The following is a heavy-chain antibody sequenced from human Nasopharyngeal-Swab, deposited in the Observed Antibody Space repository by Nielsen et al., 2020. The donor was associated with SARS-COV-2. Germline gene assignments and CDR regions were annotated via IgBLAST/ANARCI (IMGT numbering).Heavy chain of an antibody. CDR3: AHRPGIFGVAKFDP. Sequence: SGPTLVKPTQTLTLTCTFSGFSLSTSGVGVGWIRQPPGKALEWLAPIYWDDDKRYSPSLESRLTITKDTSKNQVVLTMTNMDPVDTATYYCAHRPGIFGVAKFDPWGQGTLVTVSS. CDR2: IYWDDDK. D-gene: IGHD3-3*01. CDR1: GFSLSTSGVG. J-gene: IGHJ5*02. V-gene: IGHV2-5*02.